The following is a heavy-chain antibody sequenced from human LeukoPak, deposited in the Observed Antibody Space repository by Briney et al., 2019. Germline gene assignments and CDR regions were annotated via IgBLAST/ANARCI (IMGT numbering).Heavy chain of an antibody. CDR2: IYYSGIT. J-gene: IGHJ4*02. Sequence: SETLSLTCTVSGGSISDYYWSWIRQPPGKGLEWIGYIYYSGITNYNPSLKTRVTILVDTSKNQFSLKLSSVTTADTAVYYCARWGSNMAREKGDHWGQGTLVTVSS. D-gene: IGHD3-10*01. CDR1: GGSISDYY. CDR3: ARWGSNMAREKGDH. V-gene: IGHV4-59*08.